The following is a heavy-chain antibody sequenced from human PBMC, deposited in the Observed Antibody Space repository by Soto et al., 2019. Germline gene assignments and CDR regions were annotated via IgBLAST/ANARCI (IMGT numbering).Heavy chain of an antibody. Sequence: EVQLLESGGGLVQPGGSLRLYCAASGFTFSSDAMSWVRQAPGKGLEWVSAISSSGANTNYADSVKGRFTISRDNSKNTLYLQMNNLRAEDTAIYYGAKDRPVIVMNYWYFDLWGRGTLVTVSS. CDR2: ISSSGANT. CDR3: AKDRPVIVMNYWYFDL. D-gene: IGHD2-21*01. CDR1: GFTFSSDA. V-gene: IGHV3-23*01. J-gene: IGHJ2*01.